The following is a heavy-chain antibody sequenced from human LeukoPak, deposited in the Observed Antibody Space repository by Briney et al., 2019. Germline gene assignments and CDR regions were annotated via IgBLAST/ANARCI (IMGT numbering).Heavy chain of an antibody. CDR3: ARNQNS. D-gene: IGHD1-14*01. CDR1: GYSISSGYY. J-gene: IGHJ4*02. V-gene: IGHV4-38-2*02. CDR2: IYHSGST. Sequence: SETLSLTCTVSGYSISSGYYWGWIRPPPGKGLEWIGNIYHSGSTYYNPSLKSRVTISVDTSKNQFSLKLSSVTAADTAAYYCARNQNSWGQGTLVTVSS.